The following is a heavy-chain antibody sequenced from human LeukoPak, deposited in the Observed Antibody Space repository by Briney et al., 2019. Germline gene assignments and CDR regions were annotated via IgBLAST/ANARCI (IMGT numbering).Heavy chain of an antibody. Sequence: GGSLRLSCAASGFTFSSFAMSWVRQAPGKGLEWVSSVSDSDENTYYEDSVKGRFTISRDNSKNTLFLQMDTLRAEDTAVYYCAKGGKWDVTPFDYWGQGTLVTVSS. V-gene: IGHV3-23*01. CDR2: VSDSDENT. D-gene: IGHD1-26*01. CDR3: AKGGKWDVTPFDY. J-gene: IGHJ4*02. CDR1: GFTFSSFA.